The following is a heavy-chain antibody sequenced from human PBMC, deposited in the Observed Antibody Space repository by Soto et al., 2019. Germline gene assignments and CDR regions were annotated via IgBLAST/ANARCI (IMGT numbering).Heavy chain of an antibody. Sequence: GGSLRLSCAASGFTFSSFEMNWVRQAPGKGLEWVSYITSSGSTVYYADSVKGRFTISRDNAKNSLFLQMNSLRAEDTAVYFCARGNSPVNVYWGQGALVTVSS. CDR3: ARGNSPVNVY. J-gene: IGHJ4*02. V-gene: IGHV3-48*03. D-gene: IGHD2-21*01. CDR1: GFTFSSFE. CDR2: ITSSGSTV.